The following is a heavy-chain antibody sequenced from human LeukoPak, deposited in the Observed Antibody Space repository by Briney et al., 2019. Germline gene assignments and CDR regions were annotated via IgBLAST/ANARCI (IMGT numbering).Heavy chain of an antibody. CDR2: IYYSGST. J-gene: IGHJ4*02. D-gene: IGHD3-22*01. V-gene: IGHV4-59*01. CDR1: GGSISSYY. CDR3: ARGYSSGYPVGY. Sequence: SETLSLTCTVSGGSISSYYWSWIRQPPGKGLEWIGYIYYSGSTNYNPSLKSRVTISVDTSKNQFSLKLSSVTAADTAVYYCARGYSSGYPVGYWGQGTLVTVPS.